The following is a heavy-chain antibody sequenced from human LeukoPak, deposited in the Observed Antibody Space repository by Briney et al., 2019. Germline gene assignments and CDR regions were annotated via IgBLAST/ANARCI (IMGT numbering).Heavy chain of an antibody. CDR1: GGTFSSYA. CDR2: IIPIFGTA. D-gene: IGHD2-2*01. Sequence: SVKVSCKASGGTFSSYAISWVRQAPGQGLEWMGGIIPIFGTANYAQKFEGRVTITADESTSTAYMELSSLRSEDTAVYYCARAGGDVVVPAAMSPYYWGQGTLVTVSS. CDR3: ARAGGDVVVPAAMSPYY. V-gene: IGHV1-69*13. J-gene: IGHJ4*02.